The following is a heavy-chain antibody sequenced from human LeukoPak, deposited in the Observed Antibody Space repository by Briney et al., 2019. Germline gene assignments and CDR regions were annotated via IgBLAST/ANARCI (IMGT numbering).Heavy chain of an antibody. Sequence: GGSLTLSCAASGFTFSSYVMQWVRQAPGKGLEWVAVISNDGSNKYHADSVKGRFTISRDNSKNTLYLQVNSLRTEDTAVDYCAKDRSKFLDYGGQGTLVTVSS. D-gene: IGHD2-21*01. CDR3: AKDRSKFLDY. J-gene: IGHJ4*02. CDR2: ISNDGSNK. V-gene: IGHV3-30*18. CDR1: GFTFSSYV.